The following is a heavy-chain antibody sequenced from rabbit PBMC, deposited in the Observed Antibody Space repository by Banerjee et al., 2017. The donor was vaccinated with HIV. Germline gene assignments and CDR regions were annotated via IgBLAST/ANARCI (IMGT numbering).Heavy chain of an antibody. Sequence: SLEESGGDLVKPGASLTLTCTASGFSFSSGYDMCWVRQAPGKGLEWIACIYVGSSGITYYASWAKGRFTISKASWTTVTLQMTSLTAADTASYFCARDLAGVIGWNFGLWGPGTLVTVS. V-gene: IGHV1S40*01. CDR2: IYVGSSGIT. J-gene: IGHJ4*01. D-gene: IGHD4-1*01. CDR3: ARDLAGVIGWNFGL. CDR1: GFSFSSGYD.